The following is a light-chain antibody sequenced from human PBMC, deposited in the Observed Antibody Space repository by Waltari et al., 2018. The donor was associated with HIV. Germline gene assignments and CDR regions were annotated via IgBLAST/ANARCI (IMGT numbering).Light chain of an antibody. V-gene: IGKV2-28*01. Sequence: IVLTQSPVSLPVIPGGPASLSCRSSHNLLHSNGNNYLEWYVLKPGRSPQRLIYLSSNRASGVPDRLSGSGSGTDFTLRISRVAAEDVGVYYCMQSLQSPWTFGQGTKV. J-gene: IGKJ1*01. CDR2: LSS. CDR1: HNLLHSNGNNY. CDR3: MQSLQSPWT.